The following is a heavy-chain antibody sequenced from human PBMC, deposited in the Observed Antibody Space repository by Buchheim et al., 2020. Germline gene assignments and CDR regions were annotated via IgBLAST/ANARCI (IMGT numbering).Heavy chain of an antibody. V-gene: IGHV3-21*02. CDR1: GFTITTYS. CDR3: AIRGEVFWYFDL. J-gene: IGHJ2*01. CDR2: ITSSSDFI. D-gene: IGHD3-10*01. Sequence: QLVESGGGLVKPGGSLRLSCAVSGFTITTYSMNWVRQAPGKGLEWVSSITSSSDFISYADSVKGRFTISRDNAKNSLYLQMNSLRAEDTAVYYCAIRGEVFWYFDLWGRGTL.